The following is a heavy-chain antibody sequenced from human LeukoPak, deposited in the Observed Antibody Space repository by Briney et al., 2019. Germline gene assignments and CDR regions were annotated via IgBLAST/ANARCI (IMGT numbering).Heavy chain of an antibody. CDR2: ITHSGST. CDR1: GGSFGGYY. V-gene: IGHV4-34*01. CDR3: ARRSMYSTSSAFNL. Sequence: SETLSLTCAVDGGSFGGYYWTLIRQPPGKGLEWIGEITHSGSTNYNPSLKSRVTISVDTSKNQFSLKLSSVTAADTAVYYCARRSMYSTSSAFNLWGQGTLDTVSS. J-gene: IGHJ4*02. D-gene: IGHD6-6*01.